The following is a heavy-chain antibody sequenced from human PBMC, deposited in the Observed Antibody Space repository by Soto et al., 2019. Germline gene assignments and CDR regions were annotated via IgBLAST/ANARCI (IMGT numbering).Heavy chain of an antibody. V-gene: IGHV1-18*01. Sequence: GASVKVSCKASGYTFTSYGISWVRQAPGQGLEWMGRISGYNGNTNLAQKLQGRVTTTTDTPTSTAFMELRSLRSDDTAVYYCARIADRSITTCSFPSRFHIRGYYYYYGMDVWGQGTTVTVSS. J-gene: IGHJ6*02. CDR1: GYTFTSYG. CDR2: ISGYNGNT. D-gene: IGHD2-2*01. CDR3: ARIADRSITTCSFPSRFHIRGYYYYYGMDV.